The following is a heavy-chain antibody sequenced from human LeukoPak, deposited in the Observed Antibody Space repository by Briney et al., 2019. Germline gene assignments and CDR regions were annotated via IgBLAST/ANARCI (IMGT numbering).Heavy chain of an antibody. J-gene: IGHJ4*02. CDR2: INHSGST. V-gene: IGHV4-34*01. Sequence: SETLSLTCAVYGGSFSGYYWSWIRQPPGKGLEWIGEINHSGSTNYNPSLKSRVTISVDTSKNQFSLKLSSVTAADTAVYYCARGRRVRGPLDYWGQETLVTVSS. D-gene: IGHD3-10*01. CDR1: GGSFSGYY. CDR3: ARGRRVRGPLDY.